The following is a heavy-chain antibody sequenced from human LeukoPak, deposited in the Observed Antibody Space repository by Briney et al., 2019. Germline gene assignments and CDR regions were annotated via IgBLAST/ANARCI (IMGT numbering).Heavy chain of an antibody. J-gene: IGHJ4*02. V-gene: IGHV1-2*06. CDR3: ARDKRGIITGTTFDY. CDR2: INPNSGGT. CDR1: GYTFTGYY. Sequence: ASVKVSCKASGYTFTGYYMHWVRQAPGQGLEWMGRINPNSGGTNYAQKFQGRVTMTRDTSISTAYMELSRLRSDDTAVYYCARDKRGIITGTTFDYWGLGTLVTVSS. D-gene: IGHD1-7*01.